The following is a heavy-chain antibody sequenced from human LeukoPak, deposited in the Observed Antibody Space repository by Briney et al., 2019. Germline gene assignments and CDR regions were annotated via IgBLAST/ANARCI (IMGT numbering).Heavy chain of an antibody. CDR2: IHPNSGGT. CDR1: QYTFTRYY. J-gene: IGHJ4*02. D-gene: IGHD1-14*01. Sequence: SVNVSCKASQYTFTRYYMHWVRQAPGQGRAGMGWIHPNSGGTKYAQKYQRRVTMTRDTSISTAYMELSRLRSDDTAVYYCARDSVCGPTVYSFDYCGQGTLVTVSS. CDR3: ARDSVCGPTVYSFDY. V-gene: IGHV1-2*02.